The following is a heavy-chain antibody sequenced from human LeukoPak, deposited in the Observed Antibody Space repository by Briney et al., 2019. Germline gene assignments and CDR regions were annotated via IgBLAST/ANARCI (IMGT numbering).Heavy chain of an antibody. Sequence: SEALSLTCTVSGGSISSSYWSWIRQPPGKGLEWIGYIYYMGSTNYNPSLKSRVTISLDTSKKHFSLKLSSVTAADTAIYYCARAGVGATEYYFDSWGQGPLVTVSS. D-gene: IGHD1-26*01. J-gene: IGHJ4*02. CDR1: GGSISSSY. CDR2: IYYMGST. CDR3: ARAGVGATEYYFDS. V-gene: IGHV4-59*01.